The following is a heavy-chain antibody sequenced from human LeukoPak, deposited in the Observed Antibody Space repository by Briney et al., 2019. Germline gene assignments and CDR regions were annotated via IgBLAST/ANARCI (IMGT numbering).Heavy chain of an antibody. D-gene: IGHD6-13*01. CDR2: ISGSSSTI. CDR3: ASGPPAVAMFDY. J-gene: IGHJ4*02. Sequence: PGGSLRLSCAASGFTFNSNSMNWVRQAPGKGLEWVSYISGSSSTIYYADSVKGRFTISRDNAKNSLYLQMTSLRDEDTAVYYCASGPPAVAMFDYWGQGALVTVSS. CDR1: GFTFNSNS. V-gene: IGHV3-48*02.